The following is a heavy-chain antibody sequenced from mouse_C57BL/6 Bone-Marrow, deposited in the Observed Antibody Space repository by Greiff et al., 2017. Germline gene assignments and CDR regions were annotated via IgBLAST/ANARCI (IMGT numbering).Heavy chain of an antibody. J-gene: IGHJ2*01. CDR1: GYTFTSYG. V-gene: IGHV1-81*01. D-gene: IGHD2-13*01. Sequence: QVQLQQSGAELARPGASVKLSCKASGYTFTSYGISWVKQRTGQGLEWIGEIYPSSGNTYYNEKFKGKATLTADKSSSTAYMELRSLTSEDSAVYFWEGGGDYVEFDYWGQGTTLTVSS. CDR3: EGGGDYVEFDY. CDR2: IYPSSGNT.